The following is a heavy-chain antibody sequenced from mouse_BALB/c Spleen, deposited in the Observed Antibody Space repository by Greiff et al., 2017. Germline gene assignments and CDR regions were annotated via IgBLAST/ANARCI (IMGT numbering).Heavy chain of an antibody. J-gene: IGHJ3*01. Sequence: VQLKESGPGLVKPSQSLSLTCTVTGYSITSDYAWNWIRQFPGNKLEWMGYISYSGSTSYNPSLKSRISITRDTSKNQFFLQLNSVTTEDTATYYCESSGDGYYVWFAYGGQGTLVTVSA. CDR2: ISYSGST. D-gene: IGHD2-3*01. CDR1: GYSITSDYA. V-gene: IGHV3-2*02. CDR3: ESSGDGYYVWFAY.